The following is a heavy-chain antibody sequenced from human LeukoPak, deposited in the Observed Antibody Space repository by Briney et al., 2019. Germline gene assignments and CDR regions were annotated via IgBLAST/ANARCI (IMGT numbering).Heavy chain of an antibody. D-gene: IGHD6-19*01. CDR3: AKVVLGGWYFDY. CDR1: GFTFSSYA. V-gene: IGHV3-23*01. J-gene: IGHJ4*02. Sequence: PGGSLRLSCSASGFTFSSYAMSWVRQAPGKGLEWVSAISGSGGSTYYADSVKGRFTISRDNSKNTLYLQMNSLRAEDTAVYYCAKVVLGGWYFDYWGQGTLVTVSS. CDR2: ISGSGGST.